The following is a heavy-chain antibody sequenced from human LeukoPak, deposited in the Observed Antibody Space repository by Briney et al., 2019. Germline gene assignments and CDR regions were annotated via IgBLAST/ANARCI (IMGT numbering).Heavy chain of an antibody. J-gene: IGHJ4*02. Sequence: GGSLRLSCAASGFTFSSYAMSWVRQAPGKGLVWVSRINTDGSSTTYADSVKGRFTISRDNAKNTLYLQMNSLRAEDTAVYYCARGYSSSYRIDYWGQGTLVTVSS. CDR1: GFTFSSYA. CDR2: INTDGSST. V-gene: IGHV3-74*01. D-gene: IGHD6-6*01. CDR3: ARGYSSSYRIDY.